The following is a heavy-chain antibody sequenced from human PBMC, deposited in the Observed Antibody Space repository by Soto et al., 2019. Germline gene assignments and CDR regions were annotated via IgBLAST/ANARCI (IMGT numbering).Heavy chain of an antibody. D-gene: IGHD3-3*01. CDR2: INHSGST. V-gene: IGHV4-34*01. CDR3: ARANDFWSGYPGFDD. J-gene: IGHJ4*02. Sequence: SETLSLTCAVYGGSFSGYYWSWIRQPPGKGLEWIGEINHSGSTNYNPSLKSRVTISVDTSKNQFSLKLSSVTAADTAVYYCARANDFWSGYPGFDDRGQGTLVTVPS. CDR1: GGSFSGYY.